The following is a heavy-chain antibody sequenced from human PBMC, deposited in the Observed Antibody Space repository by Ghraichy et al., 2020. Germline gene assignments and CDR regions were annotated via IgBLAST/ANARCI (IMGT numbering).Heavy chain of an antibody. Sequence: ASVKVSCKASGYTFTGYYMHWVRQAPGQGLEWMGWINPNSGGTNYAQKFQGRVTMTRDTSISTAYMELSRLRSDDTAVYYCARDRLGSSSLNYWGQGTLVTVSS. J-gene: IGHJ4*02. CDR3: ARDRLGSSSLNY. V-gene: IGHV1-2*02. D-gene: IGHD3-16*01. CDR1: GYTFTGYY. CDR2: INPNSGGT.